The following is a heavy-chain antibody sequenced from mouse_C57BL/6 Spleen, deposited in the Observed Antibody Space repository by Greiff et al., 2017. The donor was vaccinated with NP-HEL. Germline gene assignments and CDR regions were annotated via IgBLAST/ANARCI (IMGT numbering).Heavy chain of an antibody. CDR2: IDPENGDT. V-gene: IGHV14-4*01. CDR1: GFNIKDDY. Sequence: VQLQQSGAELVRPGASVKLSCTASGFNIKDDYMHWVKQRPEQGLEWIGWIDPENGDTEYASQFQGKATITADTSSNTAYLQLSSLTSEDTAVYYCTTYYYGSSSYAMDYWGQGTSVTVSS. CDR3: TTYYYGSSSYAMDY. J-gene: IGHJ4*01. D-gene: IGHD1-1*01.